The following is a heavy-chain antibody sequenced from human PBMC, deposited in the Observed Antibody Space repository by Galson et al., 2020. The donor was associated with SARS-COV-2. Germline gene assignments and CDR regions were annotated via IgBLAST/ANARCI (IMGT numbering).Heavy chain of an antibody. D-gene: IGHD6-6*01. CDR1: GFTLSSYS. Sequence: GGSLGLSCAASGFTLSSYSMHWVRQAPGKGLEWVSSVTSTGDTIYYADSVKGRSTISRDTAKNSLFLEMNSVRDGDTAVHYCARCRQGSSSLDYYYYYCMDVWGQGTTVTVSS. CDR3: ARCRQGSSSLDYYYYYCMDV. V-gene: IGHV3-48*02. J-gene: IGHJ6*02. CDR2: VTSTGDTI.